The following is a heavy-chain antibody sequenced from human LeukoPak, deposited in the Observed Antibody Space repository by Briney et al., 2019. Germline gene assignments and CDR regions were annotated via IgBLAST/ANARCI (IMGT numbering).Heavy chain of an antibody. J-gene: IGHJ4*02. V-gene: IGHV3-23*01. CDR3: AKDLNTVATAPFDY. CDR2: INSAGST. Sequence: PGGSLRLSCAASGFTFSSYAMSWVRQAPGKGLEWVSAINSAGSTYYGDSVRGRFTISRDNSKNVLHLQMNSLRAEDTALYYCAKDLNTVATAPFDYWGLGTLVTVSS. CDR1: GFTFSSYA. D-gene: IGHD4-17*01.